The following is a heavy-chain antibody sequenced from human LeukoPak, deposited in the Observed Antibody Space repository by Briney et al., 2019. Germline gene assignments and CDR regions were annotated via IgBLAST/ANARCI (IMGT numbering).Heavy chain of an antibody. V-gene: IGHV1-46*01. Sequence: GASVNVSCKASGYTFSSYYMHWVRQAPGQGREWMGIINPSGGSTTHAQKFQGRVTMTRDTSTSTVYMELSSLTSEDTAVYYCARDPWDYDSSGYYYDCWGQGTLVTVSS. J-gene: IGHJ4*02. CDR1: GYTFSSYY. CDR3: ARDPWDYDSSGYYYDC. D-gene: IGHD3-22*01. CDR2: INPSGGST.